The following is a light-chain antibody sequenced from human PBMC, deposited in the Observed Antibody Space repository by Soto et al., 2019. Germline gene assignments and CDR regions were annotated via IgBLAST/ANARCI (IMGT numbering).Light chain of an antibody. Sequence: DIQMTQSPSSLSASVGDRVTITCRASQSISSYVNWYQQKPGKAPKLLIYAASSLQSGVPSRFSGSGPGTDFTLPIKRLQPKAIATYYCQQNYSTRLNYGGGTKVEIK. J-gene: IGKJ4*01. CDR1: QSISSY. CDR2: AAS. V-gene: IGKV1-39*01. CDR3: QQNYSTRLN.